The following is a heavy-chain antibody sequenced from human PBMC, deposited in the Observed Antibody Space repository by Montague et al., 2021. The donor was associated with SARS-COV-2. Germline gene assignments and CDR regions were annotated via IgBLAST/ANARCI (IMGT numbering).Heavy chain of an antibody. CDR1: GGSISSGGYY. J-gene: IGHJ6*02. CDR3: ARAFVSDFYYYGMDV. CDR2: IYCSGSS. Sequence: TLSLTCTVSGGSISSGGYYWSWIRQHSGKGLEWIGYIYCSGSSYYNPSLKSRVNISVDTPKNQFSLKLSSVTAADTAVYYCARAFVSDFYYYGMDVWGQGTTVTVSS. V-gene: IGHV4-31*03. D-gene: IGHD3-10*01.